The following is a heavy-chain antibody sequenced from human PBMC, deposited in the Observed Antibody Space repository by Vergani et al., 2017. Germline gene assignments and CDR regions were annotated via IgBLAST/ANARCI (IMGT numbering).Heavy chain of an antibody. Sequence: QVQLVESGGGVVQPGESLRLSCAASGFLFNTYGMHGVRQAPGKGLEWVAFIQKDGIDKFYADCVRGRFTISRHISNNTLYLEMNSLSAEDTALYHCVKDHPVFDEWGRGTLVADS. J-gene: IGHJ4*02. CDR3: VKDHPVFDE. CDR1: GFLFNTYG. V-gene: IGHV3-30*02. CDR2: IQKDGIDK.